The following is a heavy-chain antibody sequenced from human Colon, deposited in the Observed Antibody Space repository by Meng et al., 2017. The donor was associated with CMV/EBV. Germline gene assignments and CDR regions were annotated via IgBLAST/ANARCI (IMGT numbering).Heavy chain of an antibody. CDR2: ISGSGGST. J-gene: IGHJ4*02. D-gene: IGHD3-10*01. Sequence: GESLKISCAASGFSFSLYGMSWVRQAPGKGLEWVSSISGSGGSTYYADSVKGRLTVSRDNSKNTLYLQMNSLRAEDTAVYYCARYYFSGSYFGDYWGQGTLVTVSS. V-gene: IGHV3-23*01. CDR1: GFSFSLYG. CDR3: ARYYFSGSYFGDY.